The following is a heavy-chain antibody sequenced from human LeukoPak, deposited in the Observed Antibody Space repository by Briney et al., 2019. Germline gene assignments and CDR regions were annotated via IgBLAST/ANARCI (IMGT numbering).Heavy chain of an antibody. Sequence: EGSLRLSCAASGFTFSSYWMSWVRQAPGKGLEWVANIKQDGSEKYYVDSVKGRFTISRDKAKNSLYLQMNSLRAEDTAVYYCAELGITMIGGVWGKGTTVTISS. V-gene: IGHV3-7*01. CDR2: IKQDGSEK. CDR1: GFTFSSYW. CDR3: AELGITMIGGV. J-gene: IGHJ6*04. D-gene: IGHD3-10*02.